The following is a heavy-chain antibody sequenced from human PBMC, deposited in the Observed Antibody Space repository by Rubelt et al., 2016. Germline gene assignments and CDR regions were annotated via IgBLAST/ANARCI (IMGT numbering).Heavy chain of an antibody. D-gene: IGHD6-6*01. Sequence: QVQLVQSGAEVKKPGSSVKVSCKASGGTFSSYAISWVRQAPGQGLEWMGGIIPVFGTENYAQKFQGRSTMTADESTSTAYMELSSLRSEDTAVYYCATTIAIRPYYFDYWGQGTLVTVSS. V-gene: IGHV1-69*01. CDR2: IIPVFGTE. CDR1: GGTFSSYA. CDR3: ATTIAIRPYYFDY. J-gene: IGHJ4*02.